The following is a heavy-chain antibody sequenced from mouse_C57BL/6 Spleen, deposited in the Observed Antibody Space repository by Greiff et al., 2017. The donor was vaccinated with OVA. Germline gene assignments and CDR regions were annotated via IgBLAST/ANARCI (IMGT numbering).Heavy chain of an antibody. CDR3: ARPYYYGSSYLGY. D-gene: IGHD1-1*01. J-gene: IGHJ2*01. CDR2: ISSGSSTI. CDR1: GFTFSDYG. Sequence: EVMLVESGGGLVKPGGSLKLSCAASGFTFSDYGMHWVRQAPEKGLEWVAYISSGSSTIYYADTVKGRFTISRDNAKNTLFLQMTSLRSEDTAMYYCARPYYYGSSYLGYWGQGTTLTVSS. V-gene: IGHV5-17*01.